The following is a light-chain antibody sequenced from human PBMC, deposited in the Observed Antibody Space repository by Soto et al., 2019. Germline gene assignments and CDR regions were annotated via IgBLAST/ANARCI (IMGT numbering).Light chain of an antibody. Sequence: EIVMTQSPATLSVSPGERATLSCRASQSISSSLAWYQQKPGQAPRLLIHGASTRATSNPGRFSGGGSGTDFTLTISRLEPEDFAVYYCQQFSSYPLTFGGGTKVDIK. CDR2: GAS. J-gene: IGKJ4*01. V-gene: IGKV3-15*01. CDR1: QSISSS. CDR3: QQFSSYPLT.